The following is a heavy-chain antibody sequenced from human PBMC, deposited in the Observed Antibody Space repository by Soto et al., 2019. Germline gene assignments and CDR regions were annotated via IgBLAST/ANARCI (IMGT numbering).Heavy chain of an antibody. J-gene: IGHJ3*02. Sequence: EVQLVESGGGLVQPGRSLRLSCAASGFTFDDYAMHWVRQARGKGLEWVSGISWNSDNIVYADSVKGRFTISRDNAKNSLYLQMNSLRAEDTALYYCAKDLYSNYGDAFDIWGQGTMVTVSS. CDR2: ISWNSDNI. CDR3: AKDLYSNYGDAFDI. CDR1: GFTFDDYA. V-gene: IGHV3-9*01. D-gene: IGHD4-4*01.